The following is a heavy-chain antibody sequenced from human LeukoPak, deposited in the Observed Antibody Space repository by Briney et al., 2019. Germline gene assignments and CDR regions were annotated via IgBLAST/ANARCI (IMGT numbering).Heavy chain of an antibody. CDR1: GFTFSSYG. V-gene: IGHV3-33*01. CDR2: IWTDGSKK. CDR3: VRRGAGTYDFDY. Sequence: GRSLRLSCAASGFTFSSYGMHWVRQAPGKGLEWVTVIWTDGSKKYYVDSVKGRCSISRDNSNNISYLQMDSLRVEDTAVYYCVRRGAGTYDFDYWGQGTLVTVST. J-gene: IGHJ4*02. D-gene: IGHD1-26*01.